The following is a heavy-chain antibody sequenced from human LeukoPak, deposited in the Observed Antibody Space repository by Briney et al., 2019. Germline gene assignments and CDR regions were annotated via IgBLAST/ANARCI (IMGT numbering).Heavy chain of an antibody. CDR1: GGSIRSYF. V-gene: IGHV4-59*08. CDR2: IYDSGTT. D-gene: IGHD6-19*01. Sequence: SETLSLTCTVSGGSIRSYFWSWVRQPPGKGLEWIGCIYDSGTTNYNPSLKSRVSISVDTSKNQFSLKLSSVTAADTALYYCARKGRAVAASADALDVWGQGTMVTVPS. J-gene: IGHJ3*01. CDR3: ARKGRAVAASADALDV.